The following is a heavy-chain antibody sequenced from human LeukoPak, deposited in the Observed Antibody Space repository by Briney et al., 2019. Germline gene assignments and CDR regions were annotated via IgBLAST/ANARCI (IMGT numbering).Heavy chain of an antibody. Sequence: GASVKVSCKASGYTFTSYAMHWVRQAPGQRLEWMGWINAGNGNTKYSQEFQGRVTISRDTSATTVYMELSSLRSEDMAVYYCARVVKYSSGPLTDLLPYYFDSWVQGTLVTVSS. CDR1: GYTFTSYA. D-gene: IGHD6-19*01. V-gene: IGHV1-3*03. CDR2: INAGNGNT. J-gene: IGHJ4*02. CDR3: ARVVKYSSGPLTDLLPYYFDS.